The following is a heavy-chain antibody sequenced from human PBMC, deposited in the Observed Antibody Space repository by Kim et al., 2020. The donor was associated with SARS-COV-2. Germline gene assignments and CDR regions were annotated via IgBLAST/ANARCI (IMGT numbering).Heavy chain of an antibody. D-gene: IGHD4-17*01. Sequence: NSGKGRFTISRDNSKNTLYLQRNSLRAEDTAVYYCAKQTDYGDYGGSDYWGQGTLVTVSS. V-gene: IGHV3-30*02. CDR3: AKQTDYGDYGGSDY. J-gene: IGHJ4*02.